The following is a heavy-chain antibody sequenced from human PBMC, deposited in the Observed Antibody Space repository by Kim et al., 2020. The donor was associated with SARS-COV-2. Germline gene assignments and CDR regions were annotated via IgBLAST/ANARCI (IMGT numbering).Heavy chain of an antibody. V-gene: IGHV3-53*01. CDR2: IYSGGST. CDR3: ARDKPLSGNALSGMDV. J-gene: IGHJ6*02. D-gene: IGHD1-1*01. CDR1: GFTVSSNY. Sequence: GGSLRLSCAASGFTVSSNYMSWVRQAPGKGLEWVSVIYSGGSTYYADSVKGRFTISRDNSKNTLYLQMNSLRAEDTAVYYCARDKPLSGNALSGMDVWGQGTTVTVSS.